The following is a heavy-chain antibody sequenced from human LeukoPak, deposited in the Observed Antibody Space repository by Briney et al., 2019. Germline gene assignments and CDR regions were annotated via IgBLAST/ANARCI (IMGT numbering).Heavy chain of an antibody. D-gene: IGHD5-24*01. CDR1: GGTFSSYA. CDR3: ARXRWLPWYFDY. CDR2: IIPIFGTA. Sequence: SVKVSCKASGGTFSSYAISWVRQAPGQGLEWMGGIIPIFGTANYAQKFQGRVTITTDESTSTAYMERSSLRSEDTAVYYCARXRWLPWYFDYWGQGTLVTVSS. J-gene: IGHJ4*02. V-gene: IGHV1-69*05.